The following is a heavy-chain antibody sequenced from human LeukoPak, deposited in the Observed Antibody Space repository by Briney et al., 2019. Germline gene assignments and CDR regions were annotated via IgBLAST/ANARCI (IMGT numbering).Heavy chain of an antibody. CDR2: INHSGSA. J-gene: IGHJ4*02. D-gene: IGHD3-10*01. CDR3: ARAAGAADY. Sequence: LEWIGEINHSGSANYNPSLKSRVTISVDTSKNQFSLNLRSVTAADTAVYFCARAAGAADYWGQGTLVTVSS. V-gene: IGHV4-34*01.